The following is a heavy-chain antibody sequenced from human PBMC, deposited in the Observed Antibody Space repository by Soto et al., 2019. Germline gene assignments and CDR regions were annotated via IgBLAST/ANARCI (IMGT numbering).Heavy chain of an antibody. CDR1: GFTFSSYA. Sequence: PGGSVRLSCAASGFTFSSYAMSWVRQAPGKGLEWVSAISGSGGSTYYADSVKGRFTISRDNSKNTLYLQMNSLRAEDTAVYYCAKAGPFDDSSGYYYLAAFDIWGQGTMVTVSS. J-gene: IGHJ3*02. V-gene: IGHV3-23*01. D-gene: IGHD3-22*01. CDR2: ISGSGGST. CDR3: AKAGPFDDSSGYYYLAAFDI.